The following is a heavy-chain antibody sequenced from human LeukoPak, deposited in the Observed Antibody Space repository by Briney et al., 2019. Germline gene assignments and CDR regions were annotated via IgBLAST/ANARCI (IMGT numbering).Heavy chain of an antibody. CDR1: GFTFSSYW. J-gene: IGHJ4*02. CDR2: IKQDGSEK. Sequence: PGGSLRLSCTASGFTFSSYWMSWVRQAPGKGLEWVANIKQDGSEKYYVDSVKGRFTISRDNAKNSLYLQMNRLRAEDTAVYYCARNIRILLGNTMVRGVPWYFDYWGQGTLVPVSS. CDR3: ARNIRILLGNTMVRGVPWYFDY. D-gene: IGHD3-10*01. V-gene: IGHV3-7*01.